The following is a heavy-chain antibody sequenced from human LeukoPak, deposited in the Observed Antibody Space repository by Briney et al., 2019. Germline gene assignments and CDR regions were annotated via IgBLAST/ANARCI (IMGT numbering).Heavy chain of an antibody. CDR1: GGSISSGGYS. V-gene: IGHV4-30-2*01. J-gene: IGHJ4*02. Sequence: SETLSLTCAVSGGSISSGGYSWSWIRQPPGKGLEWIGYIYHSGSTYYNPSLKSRVTISVDRSKNQFSLKLGSVTAADTAVYYCARSSADLEAFDYWGQGTLVTVSS. CDR3: ARSSADLEAFDY. D-gene: IGHD3-3*01. CDR2: IYHSGST.